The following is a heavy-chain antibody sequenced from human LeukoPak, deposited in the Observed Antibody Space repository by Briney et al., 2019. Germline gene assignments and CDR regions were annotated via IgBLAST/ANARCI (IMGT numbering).Heavy chain of an antibody. CDR2: IYHSGST. V-gene: IGHV4-30-2*01. Sequence: SETLSLTCAVSGGSISSDGYSWSWIRQPPGKGLEWIGYIYHSGSTYYNPSLKSRVTISVDRSKNQFSLKLSSVTAADTAVYYCARVQWDLGYFDYWGQGTLVTVSS. J-gene: IGHJ4*02. CDR3: ARVQWDLGYFDY. D-gene: IGHD5-24*01. CDR1: GGSISSDGYS.